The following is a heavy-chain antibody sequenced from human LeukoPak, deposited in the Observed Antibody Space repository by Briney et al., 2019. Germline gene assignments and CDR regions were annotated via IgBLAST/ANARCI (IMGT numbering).Heavy chain of an antibody. CDR1: GFTFSSYG. CDR2: IRYDGSNK. CDR3: AKTALGYSSSWYWFDP. J-gene: IGHJ5*02. Sequence: GGSLRLSCAASGFTFSSYGMHWVRQAPGKGLEWVAFIRYDGSNKYYADSVKGRLTISRDNSKNTLYLQMNSLRAEDTAVYYCAKTALGYSSSWYWFDPWGQGTLVTVSS. V-gene: IGHV3-30*02. D-gene: IGHD6-13*01.